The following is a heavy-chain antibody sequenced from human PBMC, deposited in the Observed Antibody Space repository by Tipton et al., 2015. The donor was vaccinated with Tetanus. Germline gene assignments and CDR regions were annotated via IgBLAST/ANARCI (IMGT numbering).Heavy chain of an antibody. CDR2: IYYTALT. V-gene: IGHV4-31*03. J-gene: IGHJ4*02. D-gene: IGHD6-19*01. CDR1: GASINAGGYL. Sequence: TLSLTCTVSGASINAGGYLWTWVRQRPGKGLEWIGNIYYTALTSYTPSLSSRVTISVDSSKNHFYLNLSSVTAADTAVYYCARPIKQWLVPVDSWGQGTLVTVSS. CDR3: ARPIKQWLVPVDS.